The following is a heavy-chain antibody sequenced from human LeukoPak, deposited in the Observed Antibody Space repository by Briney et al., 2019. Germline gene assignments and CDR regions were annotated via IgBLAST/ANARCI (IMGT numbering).Heavy chain of an antibody. Sequence: GGSLRLSCAASGFTVGSNYMSWVRQAPGKGLEWVSVIYSDGTTYYADSVKGRFTISRDNSKNTLYLQMNSLGAEDTAVYYCAKGVVAATHPDYWGQGTLVTVSS. CDR3: AKGVVAATHPDY. V-gene: IGHV3-53*01. CDR2: IYSDGTT. CDR1: GFTVGSNY. J-gene: IGHJ4*02. D-gene: IGHD2-15*01.